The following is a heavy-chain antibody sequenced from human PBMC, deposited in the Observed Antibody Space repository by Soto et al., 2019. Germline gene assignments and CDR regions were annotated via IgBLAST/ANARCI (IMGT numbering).Heavy chain of an antibody. Sequence: SETLSLTCSVSGDSVSSDRYFWTWVRQPPGKGLEWIAYISYTGDTNYNPSLKSRVTISVDTSRNQFSLTLTSVTAADTAVYFCARIVVGATVDLWGQGSLVTVSS. CDR1: GDSVSSDRYF. CDR2: ISYTGDT. CDR3: ARIVVGATVDL. V-gene: IGHV4-61*01. D-gene: IGHD1-26*01. J-gene: IGHJ5*02.